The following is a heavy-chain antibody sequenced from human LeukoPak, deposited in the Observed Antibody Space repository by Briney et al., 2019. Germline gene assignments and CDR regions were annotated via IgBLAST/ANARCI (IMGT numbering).Heavy chain of an antibody. V-gene: IGHV1-69*13. CDR1: GGTFSSYA. CDR3: ARSPLTGYYTGYYFDY. CDR2: IIPIFGTA. Sequence: GASVKVSCKASGGTFSSYAISWVRQAPGQGLEWMGGIIPIFGTANYAQKFQGRVTITADESTSTAYMELSSLRSEDTAVYYCARSPLTGYYTGYYFDYWGQGTLVTVSS. J-gene: IGHJ4*02. D-gene: IGHD3-9*01.